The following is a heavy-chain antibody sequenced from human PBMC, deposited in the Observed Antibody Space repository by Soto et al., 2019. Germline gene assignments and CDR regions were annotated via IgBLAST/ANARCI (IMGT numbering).Heavy chain of an antibody. CDR3: TRGPRPISTGTGAY. J-gene: IGHJ4*02. CDR1: GFIFKMYW. Sequence: GGSLRLSCAASGFIFKMYWMHWVRQSPGKGLVWISRIYNDGTYSDYADSVRGRFTISRDNVDDTLYLQMNNLRAEDSGLYYCTRGPRPISTGTGAYWGQGTQVTVSS. CDR2: IYNDGTYS. D-gene: IGHD3-10*01. V-gene: IGHV3-74*01.